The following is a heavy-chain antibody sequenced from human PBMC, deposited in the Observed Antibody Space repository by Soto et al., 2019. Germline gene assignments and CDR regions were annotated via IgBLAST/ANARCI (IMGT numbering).Heavy chain of an antibody. CDR1: GGSISSYY. CDR3: ARHVSTYDYIWGSYPPPPFDY. D-gene: IGHD3-16*02. J-gene: IGHJ4*02. V-gene: IGHV4-59*08. CDR2: IYYSGST. Sequence: SETLSLTCTVSGGSISSYYWSWIRQPPGKGLEWIGYIYYSGSTNYNPSLKSRVTISVDTSKNQFSLKLSSVTAADTAVYYCARHVSTYDYIWGSYPPPPFDYWGQGTLVTVSS.